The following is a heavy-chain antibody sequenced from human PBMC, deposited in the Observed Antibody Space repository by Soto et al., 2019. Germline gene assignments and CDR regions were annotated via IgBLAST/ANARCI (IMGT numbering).Heavy chain of an antibody. D-gene: IGHD6-13*01. V-gene: IGHV3-23*01. J-gene: IGHJ6*02. CDR2: ISGSGGST. CDR1: GFTFSSYA. CDR3: ARGRSRIAATYGMDV. Sequence: VGSLRLSCAASGFTFSSYAMSWVRQAPGKGLEWVSAISGSGGSTYYADSVKGRFTISRDNSKNTLYLQMNSLRAEDTAVYYCARGRSRIAATYGMDVWGQGTTVTVSS.